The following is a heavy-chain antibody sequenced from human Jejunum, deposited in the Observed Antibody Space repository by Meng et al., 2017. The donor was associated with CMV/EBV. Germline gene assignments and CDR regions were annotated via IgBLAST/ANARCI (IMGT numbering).Heavy chain of an antibody. CDR1: GFTFSSYA. J-gene: IGHJ6*02. V-gene: IGHV3-7*01. CDR2: IKQDGSEE. CDR3: ASSYRLDV. Sequence: RLSCAASGFTFSSYAMNWVRQAPGKGLEWVANIKQDGSEEYYVDSVKGRFTISRDNAKNSLYLQMNTLGAEDTAVYYCASSYRLDVWGQGTTVTVSS.